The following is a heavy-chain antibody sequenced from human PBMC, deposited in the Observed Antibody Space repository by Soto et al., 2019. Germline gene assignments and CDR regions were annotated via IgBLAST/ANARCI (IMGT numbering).Heavy chain of an antibody. J-gene: IGHJ6*02. CDR2: INHSGST. CDR3: ARGTARFLEWLPKLYYYGMDV. V-gene: IGHV4-34*01. Sequence: SETLSLTCAVYGGSFSGYYWSWIRQPPGKGLEWIGEINHSGSTNYNPSLKSRVTISVDTSKNQFSLKLSSVTAADTAVYYCARGTARFLEWLPKLYYYGMDVWGQGTTVTVSS. CDR1: GGSFSGYY. D-gene: IGHD3-3*01.